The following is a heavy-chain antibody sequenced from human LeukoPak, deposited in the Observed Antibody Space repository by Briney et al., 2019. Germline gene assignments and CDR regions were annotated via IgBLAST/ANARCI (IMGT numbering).Heavy chain of an antibody. Sequence: SVTVSFKASGGTFISYAISWVRQAPGQGLEWMGRIIPIFGTANYAQRFQGRVTITADKSTSTAYMELSSLRSEDTAVYYCARRMNSSGCCRDAFDIWGQGTMVTVSS. CDR3: ARRMNSSGCCRDAFDI. CDR2: IIPIFGTA. V-gene: IGHV1-69*06. CDR1: GGTFISYA. J-gene: IGHJ3*02. D-gene: IGHD6-19*01.